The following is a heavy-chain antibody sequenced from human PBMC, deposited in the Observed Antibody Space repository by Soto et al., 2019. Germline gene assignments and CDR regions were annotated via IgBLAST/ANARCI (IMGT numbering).Heavy chain of an antibody. CDR3: AHRVLRTVFGLVTTTAIYFDF. D-gene: IGHD3-3*01. CDR2: IYWDDDK. CDR1: GFSLTTSGVG. Sequence: QITLNESGPTPVNPRQTLTLTCTFSGFSLTTSGVGVGWIRQSPGKAPEWLALIYWDDDKRYSQSLKSRLTITKDTSKNQVVLTMADLDPADTATYYCAHRVLRTVFGLVTTTAIYFDFWGQGTPVAVSS. J-gene: IGHJ4*02. V-gene: IGHV2-5*02.